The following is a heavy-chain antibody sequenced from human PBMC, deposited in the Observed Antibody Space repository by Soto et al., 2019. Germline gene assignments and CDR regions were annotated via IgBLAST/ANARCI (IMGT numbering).Heavy chain of an antibody. CDR3: ARHGSF. V-gene: IGHV4-39*01. CDR2: IYYSGET. Sequence: SETLSLTCTVSGVSINGTSYYWGWIRQTPAKGLEWIGTIYYSGETFYNPSLKSRVTISIDTSKNHFSLNLTSVTAADTAIYYCARHGSFWGQGALVTVSS. CDR1: GVSINGTSYY. D-gene: IGHD3-16*02. J-gene: IGHJ1*01.